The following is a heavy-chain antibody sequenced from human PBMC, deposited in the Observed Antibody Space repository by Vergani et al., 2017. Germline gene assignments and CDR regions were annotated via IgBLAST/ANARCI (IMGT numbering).Heavy chain of an antibody. Sequence: QVQLQESGPGLVKPSETLSLTCTVSGAAIKDFYWSWFRQPPGKGLEWIGYVYYTGSTTYNPSLKSRVTISVDTSNNQFSLRMTSLTAADTANYYCGRDPELICRSNTAWQNLFRPRGKGSLVTVSS. CDR2: VYYTGST. CDR3: GRDPELICRSNTAWQNLFRP. D-gene: IGHD1-14*01. CDR1: GAAIKDFY. V-gene: IGHV4-59*01. J-gene: IGHJ5*02.